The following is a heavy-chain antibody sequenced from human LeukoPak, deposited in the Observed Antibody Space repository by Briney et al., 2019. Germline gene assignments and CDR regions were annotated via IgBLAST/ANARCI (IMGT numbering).Heavy chain of an antibody. Sequence: PGGSLRLSCAASRFTFSTYGMHWVRQAPGKGLEWMTFIQAGGDEKYYAESVKGRFTVSRDNSKNTLYLQMNSLRAEDTAVYYCARDTPGYGGDDFDYWGQGALVTVSS. CDR1: RFTFSTYG. CDR2: IQAGGDEK. D-gene: IGHD4-23*01. CDR3: ARDTPGYGGDDFDY. J-gene: IGHJ4*02. V-gene: IGHV3-30*02.